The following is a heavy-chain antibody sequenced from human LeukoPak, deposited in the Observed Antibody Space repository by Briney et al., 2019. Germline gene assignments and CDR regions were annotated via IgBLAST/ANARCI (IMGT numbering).Heavy chain of an antibody. CDR1: GLTFSGYD. J-gene: IGHJ5*01. V-gene: IGHV3-30-3*01. D-gene: IGHD6-19*01. CDR2: ISKDGSSE. Sequence: GGSLRLSCAASGLTFSGYDMHWVRQAPGKGLEWVTLISKDGSSEYYADSVKGRFTISRDNSKNTLYLQMNSLRVEDMAVYYCARAYSSGWFNSWGQGTLVTVSS. CDR3: ARAYSSGWFNS.